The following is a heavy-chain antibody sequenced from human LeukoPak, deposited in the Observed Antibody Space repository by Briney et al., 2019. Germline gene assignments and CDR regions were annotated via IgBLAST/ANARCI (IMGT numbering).Heavy chain of an antibody. V-gene: IGHV3-53*04. CDR2: IYSGGTT. D-gene: IGHD3-10*01. Sequence: GGSLRLSCAASGFTVSTNCMTWVRQAPGKGLEWVSTIYSGGTTYYADSVMGRFTISRHNSRNTLYLQMNSLRAGDTAVYYCARDGEYGTGSYYRGCFDYWGQGILVTVSS. CDR1: GFTVSTNC. J-gene: IGHJ4*02. CDR3: ARDGEYGTGSYYRGCFDY.